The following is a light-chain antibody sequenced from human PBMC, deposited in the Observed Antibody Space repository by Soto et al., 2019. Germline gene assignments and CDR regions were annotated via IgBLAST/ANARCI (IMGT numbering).Light chain of an antibody. CDR2: GNN. CDR1: SSNIGAGYD. J-gene: IGLJ1*01. CDR3: QSYDNSLSGYV. V-gene: IGLV1-40*01. Sequence: QTVVTQPPSVSGAPGQRVAISCTGSSSNIGAGYDVHWYQQLPGTAPKLLIYGNNNRPSGVPDRFSGSKSGPSASLAITGLQAEDEADYYCQSYDNSLSGYVFGTGTKLTVL.